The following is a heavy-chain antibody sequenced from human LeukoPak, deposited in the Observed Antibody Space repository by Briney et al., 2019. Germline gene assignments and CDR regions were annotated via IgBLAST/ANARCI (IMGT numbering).Heavy chain of an antibody. CDR2: LYHSDSA. J-gene: IGHJ6*03. CDR3: ARQHDSYYYYYIDV. CDR1: GYSISNGYY. Sequence: SETLSLTCAVSGYSISNGYYWVWIRQPPGRGLEWIGSLYHSDSAYYNTSLRSRVSMPVDTSKNQFSLTLSFVTAADTAVHYCARQHDSYYYYYIDVWGSGTTVTVSS. V-gene: IGHV4-38-2*01.